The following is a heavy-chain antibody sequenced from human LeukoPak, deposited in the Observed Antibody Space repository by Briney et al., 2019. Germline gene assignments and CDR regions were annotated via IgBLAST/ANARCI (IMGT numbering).Heavy chain of an antibody. CDR1: GYSFTSYW. CDR3: ARLGEGSSSFYYYYYMDV. Sequence: GESLKISCKGSGYSFTSYWIGWVRQMPGKGLEWMGIIYPGDSDTRYSPSFQGQVTISADKSISTAYLQWSSLKASDTAMYYCARLGEGSSSFYYYYYMDVWGKGTTVTVSS. CDR2: IYPGDSDT. V-gene: IGHV5-51*01. D-gene: IGHD6-6*01. J-gene: IGHJ6*03.